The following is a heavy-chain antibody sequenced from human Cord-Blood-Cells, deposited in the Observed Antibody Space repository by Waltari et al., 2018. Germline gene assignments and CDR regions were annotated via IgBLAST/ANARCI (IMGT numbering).Heavy chain of an antibody. Sequence: QVQLQQSGPGLVKPSQTLSLTCAISGDSVPRNSAAWHWLRKSPSRALEWLGRTYYRSKWYNDYAVSVKSRITINPDTSKNQFSLQLNSVTPEDTAVYYCARAHTVTNWFDPWGQGTLVTVSS. CDR2: TYYRSKWYN. V-gene: IGHV6-1*01. D-gene: IGHD4-17*01. CDR1: GDSVPRNSAA. J-gene: IGHJ5*02. CDR3: ARAHTVTNWFDP.